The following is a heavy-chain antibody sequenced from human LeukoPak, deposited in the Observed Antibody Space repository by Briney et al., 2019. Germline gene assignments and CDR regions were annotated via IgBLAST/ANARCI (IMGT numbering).Heavy chain of an antibody. CDR3: ARAGEIAVAYYFDY. J-gene: IGHJ4*02. V-gene: IGHV3-21*01. D-gene: IGHD6-19*01. CDR1: GFTFSNFN. Sequence: GGSLRLSCAASGFTFSNFNMNWVRQAPGKGLEWVSCISSSGYSIYYADSVKGRFTISRDNAKNSLYLQMNSLRAEDTAVYYCARAGEIAVAYYFDYWGQGTLVTVSS. CDR2: ISSSGYSI.